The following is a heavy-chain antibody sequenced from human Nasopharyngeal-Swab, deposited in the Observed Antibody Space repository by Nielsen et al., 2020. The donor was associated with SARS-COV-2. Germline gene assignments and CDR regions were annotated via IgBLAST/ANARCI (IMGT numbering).Heavy chain of an antibody. CDR2: ISYDVSQK. V-gene: IGHV3-30*18. CDR1: GFTFSSYG. J-gene: IGHJ4*02. D-gene: IGHD5-24*01. Sequence: GESLKISCEASGFTFSSYGIHWVRQAPGKGLERVAVISYDVSQKHYGDSVKGRFIISRDRTKNTVYLQMNSLRADDTAVYYCAKDWEEMATTGGFYFDYWGRGILVTVSS. CDR3: AKDWEEMATTGGFYFDY.